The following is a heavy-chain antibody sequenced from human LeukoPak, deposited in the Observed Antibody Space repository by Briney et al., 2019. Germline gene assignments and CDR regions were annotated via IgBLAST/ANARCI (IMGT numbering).Heavy chain of an antibody. J-gene: IGHJ3*02. Sequence: SHTLSLTCTVSGGHIHRGDFYCNFLHQPPGNVLVRHSHFYSNRNTYYHPPLNSRVTLSLATSNNQFSLKLTSVSAADTAIYYCARVLKRQRITIFPEGFDIWGQGTMVTVSS. CDR1: GGHIHRGDFY. D-gene: IGHD3-3*01. CDR3: ARVLKRQRITIFPEGFDI. V-gene: IGHV4-30-4*08. CDR2: FYSNRNT.